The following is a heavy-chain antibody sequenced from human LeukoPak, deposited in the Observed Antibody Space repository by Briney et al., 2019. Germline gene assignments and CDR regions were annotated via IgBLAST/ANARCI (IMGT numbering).Heavy chain of an antibody. CDR1: GFTFSSYS. CDR3: ARHFSDSSGYSPPFDY. J-gene: IGHJ4*02. Sequence: PGGSLRLSCAASGFTFSSYSMNWVRQAPGKGLEWVSSISGSSSYIYYADSVKGRFTISRDNSKNMLYLQMNSLRAEDTAVYYCARHFSDSSGYSPPFDYWGQGTLVTVSS. D-gene: IGHD3-22*01. V-gene: IGHV3-21*04. CDR2: ISGSSSYI.